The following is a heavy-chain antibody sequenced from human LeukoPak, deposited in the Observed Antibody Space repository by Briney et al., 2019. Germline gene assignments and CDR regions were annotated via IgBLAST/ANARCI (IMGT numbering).Heavy chain of an antibody. D-gene: IGHD5-18*01. CDR1: GGSISSGGYY. CDR2: IYYSGST. J-gene: IGHJ4*02. CDR3: ARWGTAMVKFDY. V-gene: IGHV4-31*03. Sequence: PSETLSLTCTVSGGSISSGGYYWSWIRQHPGRGLEWIGYIYYSGSTYYNPSLKSRVTISVDTSKNQFSLKLSSVTAADTAVYYCARWGTAMVKFDYRGQGTLVTVSS.